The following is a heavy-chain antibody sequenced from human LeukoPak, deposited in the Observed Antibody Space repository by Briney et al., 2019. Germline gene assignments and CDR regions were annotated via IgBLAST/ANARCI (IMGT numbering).Heavy chain of an antibody. Sequence: SQTLSLTCAISGDSVSSNSVAWNWIRQSPSRGLEWLGSTYYRSKWYNDYALSVKSQITINPDTSKNQFSLQLNSVTPEDRAVYYWARDRWSLPYYFDYRGQGTLVTVSS. CDR1: GDSVSSNSVA. CDR2: TYYRSKWYN. V-gene: IGHV6-1*01. D-gene: IGHD1-26*01. J-gene: IGHJ4*02. CDR3: ARDRWSLPYYFDY.